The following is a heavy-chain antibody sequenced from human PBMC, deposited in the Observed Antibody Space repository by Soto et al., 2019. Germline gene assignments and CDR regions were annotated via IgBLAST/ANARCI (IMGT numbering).Heavy chain of an antibody. D-gene: IGHD3-16*01. CDR2: IYSSGSR. V-gene: IGHV4-39*01. J-gene: IGHJ4*02. CDR1: GDSLSSSRHY. CDR3: ARRRQGGLITSLFEY. Sequence: QLQLRESGPGLVKPSETLSLTCTVSGDSLSSSRHYWGWIRQPPGKGLEWIGSIYSSGSRYYNPSLTSRVTTSVDTSKNQLSLQVNSVTAADTAVYYCARRRQGGLITSLFEYWGQGSLVTVSS.